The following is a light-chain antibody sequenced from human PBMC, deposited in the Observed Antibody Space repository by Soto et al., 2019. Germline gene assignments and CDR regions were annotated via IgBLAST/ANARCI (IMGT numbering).Light chain of an antibody. CDR3: QQYNTYWT. V-gene: IGKV1-5*01. CDR2: DAS. CDR1: QSINTW. Sequence: DIQLTQSPSTLSASVGDRVTITFRASQSINTWLAWYHQRPGRAPKLLIYDASSLQSGIPSRFSGSGSATEFTLTISSLQPDDSAIYYCQQYNTYWTFGQGTKVEIK. J-gene: IGKJ1*01.